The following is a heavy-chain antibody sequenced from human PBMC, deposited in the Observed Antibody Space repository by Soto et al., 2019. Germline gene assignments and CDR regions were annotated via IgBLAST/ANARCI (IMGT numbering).Heavy chain of an antibody. Sequence: ASVKVSCKASGYTFTSYGISWVRQAPGQGLEWMGWISAYNGNTGYAQKFQDRVTMTRSTSISTAYMELSSLTSEDTAVYYCTGGPPNWGFDSWGQGTPVTVSS. D-gene: IGHD7-27*01. CDR1: GYTFTSYG. CDR3: TGGPPNWGFDS. CDR2: ISAYNGNT. J-gene: IGHJ5*01. V-gene: IGHV1-8*02.